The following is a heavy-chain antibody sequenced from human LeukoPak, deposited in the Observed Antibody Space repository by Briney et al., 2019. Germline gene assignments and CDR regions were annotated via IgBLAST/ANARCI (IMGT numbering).Heavy chain of an antibody. CDR2: INHSGST. D-gene: IGHD3-10*01. V-gene: IGHV4-34*01. CDR1: GGSFSGYY. CDR3: ARDHYYGSGIVLARGWFDP. J-gene: IGHJ5*02. Sequence: SETLSLTCAVYGGSFSGYYWSWIRQPPGKGLEWIGEINHSGSTNYNPSLKSRVTMSVDTSKNQFSLKLSSVTAADTAVYYCARDHYYGSGIVLARGWFDPWGQGTLVTVSS.